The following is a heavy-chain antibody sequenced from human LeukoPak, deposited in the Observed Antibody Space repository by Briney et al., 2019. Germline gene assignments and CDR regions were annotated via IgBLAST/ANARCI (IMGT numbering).Heavy chain of an antibody. Sequence: PSETLSLTCTVSGGSISSGSYYWSWIRQPAGEGLEWIGRIYTSGSTNYNPSLKSRVTISVDTSKNQFSLKLTSVTAADTAVYYCARDRSFDDIFDYWGQGTLVTVSS. CDR2: IYTSGST. CDR3: ARDRSFDDIFDY. D-gene: IGHD3-9*01. V-gene: IGHV4-61*02. CDR1: GGSISSGSYY. J-gene: IGHJ4*02.